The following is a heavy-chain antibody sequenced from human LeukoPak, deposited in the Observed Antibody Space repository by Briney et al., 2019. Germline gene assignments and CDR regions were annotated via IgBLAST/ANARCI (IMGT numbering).Heavy chain of an antibody. D-gene: IGHD3-10*01. J-gene: IGHJ5*02. CDR2: INHSGST. CDR1: GGSFSGYY. V-gene: IGHV4-34*01. CDR3: ARQGGDTMVRGVVRDWFDP. Sequence: ETLSLTCAVYGGSFSGYYWSWIRQPPGKGLEWIGEINHSGSTNYNPSLKSRVTISVDTSKNQFSLKLSSVTAADTAVYYCARQGGDTMVRGVVRDWFDPWGQGTLVTVSS.